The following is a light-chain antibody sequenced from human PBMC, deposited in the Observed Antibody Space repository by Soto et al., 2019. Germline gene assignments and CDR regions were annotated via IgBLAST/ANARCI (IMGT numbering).Light chain of an antibody. Sequence: EIVLTQSPGTLSLSPGERATLSCRASQSVSSTYLAWYQQKPGQAPRLLIYGASNRATGIPDRFSGSGSGTDFTLTISRLAPEDFAVYYCQQYGGSRWTFGQGTRVDI. CDR1: QSVSSTY. CDR2: GAS. J-gene: IGKJ1*01. CDR3: QQYGGSRWT. V-gene: IGKV3-20*01.